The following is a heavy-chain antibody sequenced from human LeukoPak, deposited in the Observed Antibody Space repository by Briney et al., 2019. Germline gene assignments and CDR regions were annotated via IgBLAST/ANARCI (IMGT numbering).Heavy chain of an antibody. CDR3: ARDPCSSTSCYGGSYYFDY. CDR2: ISSSSRYT. D-gene: IGHD2-2*01. CDR1: GFTFSDYY. V-gene: IGHV3-11*06. Sequence: GGSLRLSCAASGFTFSDYYMSWIRQAPGRGLEWVSYISSSSRYTNYADSVKGRFTISRDNAKNSLYLQMNSLRAEDTAVYYCARDPCSSTSCYGGSYYFDYWGQGTLVTVSS. J-gene: IGHJ4*02.